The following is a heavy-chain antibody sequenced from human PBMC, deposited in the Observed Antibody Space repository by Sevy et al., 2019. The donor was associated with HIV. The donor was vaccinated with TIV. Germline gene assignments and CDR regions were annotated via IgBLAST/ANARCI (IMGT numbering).Heavy chain of an antibody. D-gene: IGHD2-2*01. Sequence: GGSLRLSCAASGFTFRSYSMHWVRQAPGKGREGVAVISYDGSNKYYADSVKGRFTISRDNSKNTLYLQMNSLRAEDTAVYYCARDGPDIVLVPAASHYFDYWGQGTLVTVSS. CDR1: GFTFRSYS. J-gene: IGHJ4*02. CDR2: ISYDGSNK. V-gene: IGHV3-30-3*01. CDR3: ARDGPDIVLVPAASHYFDY.